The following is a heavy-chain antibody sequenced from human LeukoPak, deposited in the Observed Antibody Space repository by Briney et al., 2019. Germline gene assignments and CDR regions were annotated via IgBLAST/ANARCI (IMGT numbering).Heavy chain of an antibody. D-gene: IGHD3-10*01. CDR3: ARLSVLLWFGELEKGMDV. V-gene: IGHV4-34*01. CDR2: INHSGST. J-gene: IGHJ6*02. Sequence: SETLSLTCAVYGGSFSGYYWSWIRQPPGKGLEWIGEINHSGSTNYNPSLKSRVTISVDTSKNQFSLKLSSVTAADTAVYYCARLSVLLWFGELEKGMDVWGQGTTVTVS. CDR1: GGSFSGYY.